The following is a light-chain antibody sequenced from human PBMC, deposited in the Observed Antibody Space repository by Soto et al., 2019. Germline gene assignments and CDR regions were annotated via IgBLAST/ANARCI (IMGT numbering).Light chain of an antibody. CDR1: RSNIGVNY. Sequence: QSVVTQPPSASGTPGQRVTISCSGSRSNIGVNYVYWYQQFPGTAPKVLIYTNDRRPSGVPDRFSGSKSGTSASLAISGLRSEDVADYYCAVWDDSLSGVVFGGGTKLTVL. J-gene: IGLJ2*01. CDR3: AVWDDSLSGVV. CDR2: TND. V-gene: IGLV1-47*02.